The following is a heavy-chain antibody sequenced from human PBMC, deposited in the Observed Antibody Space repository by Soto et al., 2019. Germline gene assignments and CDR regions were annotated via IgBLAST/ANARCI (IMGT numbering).Heavy chain of an antibody. CDR1: GLTFSSYS. V-gene: IGHV3-48*01. CDR2: ISSSSSTI. J-gene: IGHJ6*02. CDR3: AVVPAANGHYGMDV. D-gene: IGHD2-2*01. Sequence: PGGSLRLSCAASGLTFSSYSMNWVRQAPGKGLEWVSYISSSSSTIYYADSVKGRFTISRDNAKNSLYLQMNSLRAEDTAVYYCAVVPAANGHYGMDVWGQGTTVTVSS.